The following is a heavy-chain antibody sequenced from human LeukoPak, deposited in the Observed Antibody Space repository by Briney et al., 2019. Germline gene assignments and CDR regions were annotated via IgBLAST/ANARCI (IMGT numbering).Heavy chain of an antibody. CDR1: GGSISSYY. CDR2: IYYSGST. CDR3: ARVVPAAHIQNWFDP. V-gene: IGHV4-59*01. J-gene: IGHJ5*02. D-gene: IGHD2-2*01. Sequence: KPSETLSLTCAVSGGSISSYYWSWIRQPPGKGLEWIGYIYYSGSTNYNPSLKSRVTISVDTSKNQFSLKLSSVTAADTAVYYCARVVPAAHIQNWFDPWGQGTLVTVSS.